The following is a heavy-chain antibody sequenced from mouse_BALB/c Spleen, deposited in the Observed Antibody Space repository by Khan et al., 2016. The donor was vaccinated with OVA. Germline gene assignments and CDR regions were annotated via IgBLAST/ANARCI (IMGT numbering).Heavy chain of an antibody. D-gene: IGHD2-10*02. J-gene: IGHJ4*01. V-gene: IGHV2-6-5*01. CDR3: AKGVWSYYFTLDY. Sequence: QMPLEESGPGLVAPSQSLSITCTVSGFSLTDYGVSWIRQPPGKGLEWLGVIWGGGSTFYNSALKSRLSISKDNSKSQVFLKMNSLQTDDTAMYYCAKGVWSYYFTLDYGGQGTSVTVSS. CDR1: GFSLTDYG. CDR2: IWGGGST.